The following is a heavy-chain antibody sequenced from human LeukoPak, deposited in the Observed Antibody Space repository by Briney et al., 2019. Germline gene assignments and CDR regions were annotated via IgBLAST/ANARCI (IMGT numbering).Heavy chain of an antibody. V-gene: IGHV4-34*01. CDR3: ARGRGGLTFFPF. D-gene: IGHD1-20*01. CDR1: GGSFSGYY. J-gene: IGHJ6*02. Sequence: PSETLSLTCAVYGGSFSGYYWSWIRQPPGKGLEWIGEINHSGSTNYNPSLKSRVTISVDTSKNQFSLKLSSMTAADTAVYYCARGRGGLTFFPFWGQGTTVTVSS. CDR2: INHSGST.